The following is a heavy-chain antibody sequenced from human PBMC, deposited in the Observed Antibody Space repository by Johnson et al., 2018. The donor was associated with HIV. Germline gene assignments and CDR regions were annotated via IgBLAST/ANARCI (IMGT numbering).Heavy chain of an antibody. D-gene: IGHD1-26*01. V-gene: IGHV3-23*01. Sequence: VQLMESGGGVVQPGRSLRLSCAASGFTFSDYYMSWIRQAPGKGLEWVSTISGSGGSTYYADSVRGRFTISRDNSKNTLYLQMNTLRAEDTAVYYCSKDREPASYDGFDIWGQVTMVTVSS. J-gene: IGHJ3*02. CDR3: SKDREPASYDGFDI. CDR1: GFTFSDYY. CDR2: ISGSGGST.